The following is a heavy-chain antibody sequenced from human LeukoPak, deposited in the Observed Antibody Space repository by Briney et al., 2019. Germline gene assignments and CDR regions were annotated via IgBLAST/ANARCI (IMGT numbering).Heavy chain of an antibody. CDR1: GFTFSSYA. D-gene: IGHD3-22*01. CDR3: AREEGRYYDSSGYYDY. V-gene: IGHV3-30-3*01. CDR2: ISYDGSNK. Sequence: PGGSLRLSCAASGFTFSSYAMHWVRQAPGKGLEGVAVISYDGSNKYYADSVKGRFTISRDNSKNTLYLQMNSLRAEDTAVYYCAREEGRYYDSSGYYDYWGQGTLVTVSS. J-gene: IGHJ4*02.